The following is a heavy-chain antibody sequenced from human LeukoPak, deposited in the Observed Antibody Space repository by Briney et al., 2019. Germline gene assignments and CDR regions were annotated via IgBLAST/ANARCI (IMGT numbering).Heavy chain of an antibody. Sequence: GGSLRLSYAASGFTFSSYEMNWVRQAPGKGLEWVSYISSSGSTIYYADSVKGRFTISRDNAKNSLYLQMNSLRAEDTAVYYCAREYRELLWFGELLSTPTNYFDYWGQGTLVTVSS. CDR1: GFTFSSYE. V-gene: IGHV3-48*03. D-gene: IGHD3-10*01. CDR2: ISSSGSTI. CDR3: AREYRELLWFGELLSTPTNYFDY. J-gene: IGHJ4*02.